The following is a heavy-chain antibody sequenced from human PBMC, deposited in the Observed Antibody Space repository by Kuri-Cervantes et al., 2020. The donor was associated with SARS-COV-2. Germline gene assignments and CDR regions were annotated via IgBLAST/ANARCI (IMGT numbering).Heavy chain of an antibody. CDR3: ARDYYDSSGYAGI. D-gene: IGHD3-22*01. CDR1: GFTFSSYS. Sequence: GESLKISCAASGFTFSSYSMNWVRQAPGKGLEWVSYISSSSSTIYYADSVKGRFTISRDNAKNSLYLQMNSLRAEDTAVYYCARDYYDSSGYAGIWGQGTMVTVSS. CDR2: ISSSSSTI. V-gene: IGHV3-48*04. J-gene: IGHJ3*02.